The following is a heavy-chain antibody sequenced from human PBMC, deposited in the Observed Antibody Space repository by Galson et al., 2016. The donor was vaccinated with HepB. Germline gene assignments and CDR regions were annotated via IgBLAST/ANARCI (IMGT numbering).Heavy chain of an antibody. Sequence: ETLSLTCAVSGVSISSSDWWSWVRQPPGQGLEWIGQTFHSGRVNYTPSLASRVTISIDTSNNHFSLRLTSVTAADTALYYCARQYWGGPSDYWGQGTLVIVSS. J-gene: IGHJ4*02. D-gene: IGHD2/OR15-2a*01. CDR1: GVSISSSDW. CDR2: TFHSGRV. CDR3: ARQYWGGPSDY. V-gene: IGHV4-4*02.